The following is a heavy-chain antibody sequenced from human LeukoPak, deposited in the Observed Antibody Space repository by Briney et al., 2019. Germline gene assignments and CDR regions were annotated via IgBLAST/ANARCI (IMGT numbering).Heavy chain of an antibody. Sequence: GSLRLSCVASGFTFNRHGMHWVRQAPGKGLEWVGIIVYDGSKIYYGDSVKGRFTISRDNSKNTIYLQMNSLRAEDTALYYCARELGYYFDYWGQGTLVTVS. CDR1: GFTFNRHG. CDR3: ARELGYYFDY. CDR2: IVYDGSKI. V-gene: IGHV3-33*01. D-gene: IGHD3-10*01. J-gene: IGHJ4*02.